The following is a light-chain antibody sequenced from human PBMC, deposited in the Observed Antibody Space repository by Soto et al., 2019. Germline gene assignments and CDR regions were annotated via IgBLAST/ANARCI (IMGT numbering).Light chain of an antibody. V-gene: IGKV3-15*01. CDR2: GAS. CDR3: XHYNNWPRT. Sequence: EIVMTQSPATLSVSPGERATLSCRASQSVSSNLAWYQQKPGQAPRLLIYGASTRATGIPARFSGSGSGTXXXXXXXXLQSXDFAXXXXXHYNNWPRTFGQGTKVEIK. J-gene: IGKJ1*01. CDR1: QSVSSN.